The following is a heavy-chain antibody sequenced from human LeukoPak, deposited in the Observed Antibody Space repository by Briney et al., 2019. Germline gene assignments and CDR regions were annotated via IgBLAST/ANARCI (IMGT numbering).Heavy chain of an antibody. CDR1: GDSISTAY. J-gene: IGHJ1*01. Sequence: SETLSLICSVSGDSISTAYWSWIRQSPEKGREWSGYIYNIVNTDSNPSLKSRVTTSLETSKNQLSLCLKSVTAADTAVYYCAGRGQRYFPDWGQGTLVTVSS. CDR3: AGRGQRYFPD. D-gene: IGHD3-9*01. CDR2: IYNIVNT. V-gene: IGHV4-59*08.